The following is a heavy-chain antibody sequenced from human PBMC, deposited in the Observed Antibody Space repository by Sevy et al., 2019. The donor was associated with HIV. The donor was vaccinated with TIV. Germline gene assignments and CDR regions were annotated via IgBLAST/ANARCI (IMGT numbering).Heavy chain of an antibody. V-gene: IGHV3-23*01. D-gene: IGHD3-10*01. Sequence: GGSLRLSCAASGFTFSIYAMSWVRQAPGKGLEWVSVISITGGSTYYADSVKGRFTISRDNSKNTLYLQMNTLRAEVTAVYYCAKDRVSGTYYTGDFDYWGQGTLVTVSS. CDR1: GFTFSIYA. CDR3: AKDRVSGTYYTGDFDY. J-gene: IGHJ4*02. CDR2: ISITGGST.